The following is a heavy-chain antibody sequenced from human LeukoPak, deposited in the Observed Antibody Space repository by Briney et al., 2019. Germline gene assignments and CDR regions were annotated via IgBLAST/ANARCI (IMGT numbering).Heavy chain of an antibody. CDR1: GGSFSGYY. CDR3: ARGRSYGGNSIGY. D-gene: IGHD4-23*01. J-gene: IGHJ4*02. V-gene: IGHV4-34*01. CDR2: INHSGST. Sequence: PSETLSLTCAVYGGSFSGYYWSWIRQPPGKGLEWIGEINHSGSTNYNPSLKGRVTISVDTSKNQFSLKLSSVTAADTAVYYCARGRSYGGNSIGYWGQGTLVTVSS.